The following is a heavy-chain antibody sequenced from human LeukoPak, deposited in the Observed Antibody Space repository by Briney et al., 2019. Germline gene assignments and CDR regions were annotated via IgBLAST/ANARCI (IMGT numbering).Heavy chain of an antibody. V-gene: IGHV1-69*01. CDR2: IIPIFGTA. J-gene: IGHJ5*02. CDR3: ARRSGRRYCSSTSCYTAFDP. CDR1: GGTFSSYA. Sequence: SVKVSCKAPGGTFSSYAISWVRQAPGQGLEWMGGIIPIFGTANYAQKFQGRVTITADESTSTAYMELSSLRSEDTAVYYCARRSGRRYCSSTSCYTAFDPWGQGTLVTVSS. D-gene: IGHD2-2*02.